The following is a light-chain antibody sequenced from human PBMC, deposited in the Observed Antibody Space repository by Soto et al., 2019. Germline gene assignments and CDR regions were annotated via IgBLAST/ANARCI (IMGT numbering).Light chain of an antibody. J-gene: IGKJ1*01. CDR2: GAS. CDR3: QHYGSSPET. CDR1: QSVSSNY. V-gene: IGKV3-20*01. Sequence: EIVLTQSPVTLSLSPGERGTLSCSASQSVSSNYLAWYQQKPGQAPRLLIYGASSRATGIPDRFSGSGSGTDFTLTISRLEPEDFAVYYCQHYGSSPETFGQGTKVEI.